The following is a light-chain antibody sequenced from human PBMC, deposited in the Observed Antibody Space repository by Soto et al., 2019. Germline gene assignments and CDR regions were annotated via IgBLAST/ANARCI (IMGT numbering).Light chain of an antibody. J-gene: IGKJ1*01. CDR1: QSVSSSY. CDR3: QQYGSSPGT. Sequence: EVVLTQSPGTLSLSPGERATLSCRASQSVSSSYLAWYQQKPGQAPRLLIYGASSRATGIPDRFSGSGSGTDFTLTISTLEPEDFAVYYCQQYGSSPGTFGQGTKAEIK. V-gene: IGKV3-20*01. CDR2: GAS.